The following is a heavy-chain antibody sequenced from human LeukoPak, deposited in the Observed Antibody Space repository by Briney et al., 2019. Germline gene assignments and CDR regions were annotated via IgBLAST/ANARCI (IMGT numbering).Heavy chain of an antibody. V-gene: IGHV3-53*01. D-gene: IGHD6-13*01. CDR3: AREKSSSWYEEGYYYMDV. CDR1: GFTVSSNY. Sequence: GGSLRLSCAASGFTVSSNYMSWVRQAPGKGLEWVSVIYRGGSTYYADSVKGGFTISRDNSKNKFVLQMNSLRAEDTAVYYCAREKSSSWYEEGYYYMDVWGKGTTVTISS. J-gene: IGHJ6*03. CDR2: IYRGGST.